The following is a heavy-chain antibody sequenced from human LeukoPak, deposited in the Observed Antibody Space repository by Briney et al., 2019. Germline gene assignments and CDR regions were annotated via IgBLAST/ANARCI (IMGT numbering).Heavy chain of an antibody. Sequence: GGSLRLSCAASGFTFSSYAMSWVRQAPGKGLEWVSAISGSGGSTYYADSVKGRFTISRDNAKNTLYLQMNSLRAGDTAVYYCARDLHSYYYDSSGGAFDIWGQGTMVTVSS. D-gene: IGHD3-22*01. CDR2: ISGSGGST. V-gene: IGHV3-23*01. CDR1: GFTFSSYA. CDR3: ARDLHSYYYDSSGGAFDI. J-gene: IGHJ3*02.